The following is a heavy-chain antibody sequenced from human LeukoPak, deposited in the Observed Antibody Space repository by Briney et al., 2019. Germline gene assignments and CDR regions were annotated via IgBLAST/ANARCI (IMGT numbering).Heavy chain of an antibody. CDR3: ARVLGYCSGGSCFDFDY. V-gene: IGHV4-59*12. D-gene: IGHD2-15*01. J-gene: IGHJ4*02. Sequence: SETLSLTCTVSGGSISSYYWSWIRQPPGKGLEWIGYIYYSGSTNYNPSLKSRVTISVDTSKNQFSLKLSSVTAADTAVYYCARVLGYCSGGSCFDFDYWGQGTLVTVSS. CDR2: IYYSGST. CDR1: GGSISSYY.